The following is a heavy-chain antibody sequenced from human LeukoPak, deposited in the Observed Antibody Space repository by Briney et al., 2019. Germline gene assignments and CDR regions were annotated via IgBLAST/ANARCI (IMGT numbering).Heavy chain of an antibody. CDR3: AREFRTTTWSYDAFDL. CDR1: GYTSTDYY. CDR2: INPTSGGT. D-gene: IGHD1/OR15-1a*01. V-gene: IGHV1-2*02. J-gene: IGHJ3*01. Sequence: SVKVSCKASGYTSTDYYMHWVRRAPGQGLEWVGWINPTSGGTNYAQKFQDRVTMTRDTSNNTSHMELSSLRSDDTAVYYCAREFRTTTWSYDAFDLWGQGTMVTVSS.